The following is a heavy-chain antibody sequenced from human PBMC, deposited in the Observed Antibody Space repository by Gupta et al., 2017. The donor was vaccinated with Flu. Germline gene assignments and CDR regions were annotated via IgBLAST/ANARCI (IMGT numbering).Heavy chain of an antibody. CDR3: TTGGWLRPAYFDY. V-gene: IGHV3-15*01. CDR2: IKSKTDGGTT. CDR1: GFTFSNAW. J-gene: IGHJ4*02. D-gene: IGHD5-12*01. Sequence: EVQLVESGGGLVKPGGSLRLSCAASGFTFSNAWMSWVRQAPGNGLEWVGRIKSKTDGGTTDYAAPVKGRFTISRDDSKNTLYLQINSLKTEDTAVYYCTTGGWLRPAYFDYWGQGTLVTVSS.